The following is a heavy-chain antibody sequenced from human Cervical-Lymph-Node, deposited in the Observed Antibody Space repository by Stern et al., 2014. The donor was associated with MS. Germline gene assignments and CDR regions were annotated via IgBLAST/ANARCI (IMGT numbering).Heavy chain of an antibody. CDR2: INPSGGST. CDR1: GYTFTSYY. Sequence: QVQLVQSGAEVKKPGAAVKVSCKASGYTFTSYYMHWVRQAPGQGLEWMGKINPSGGSTSSALKFQGRVSMTRDTSTSTVYMELSGLRSEDTAVYYCTRAEGATGIDFWGQGSLVTVSS. J-gene: IGHJ4*02. V-gene: IGHV1-46*03. D-gene: IGHD1-26*01. CDR3: TRAEGATGIDF.